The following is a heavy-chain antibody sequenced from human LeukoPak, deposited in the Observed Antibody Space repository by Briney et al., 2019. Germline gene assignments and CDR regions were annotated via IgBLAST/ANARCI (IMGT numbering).Heavy chain of an antibody. D-gene: IGHD3-9*01. V-gene: IGHV3-7*03. CDR2: IKQDGSAK. CDR1: EFTFSSYW. Sequence: GGSLRLSCAASEFTFSSYWMSWVRHAPGKGLEWVANIKQDGSAKYYVDSVKGRFTISRDNSKNTLYLQMNSLRAEDTAVYYCATAVRYRFDYWGQGTLVTVSS. J-gene: IGHJ4*02. CDR3: ATAVRYRFDY.